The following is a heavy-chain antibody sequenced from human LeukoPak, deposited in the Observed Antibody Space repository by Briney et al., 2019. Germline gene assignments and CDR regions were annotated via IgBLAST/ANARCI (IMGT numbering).Heavy chain of an antibody. D-gene: IGHD3-9*01. CDR1: GFTFSSYA. V-gene: IGHV3-30*04. CDR3: ARGLRYFDWLSRGYYYYGMDV. CDR2: ISYDGSNK. J-gene: IGHJ6*02. Sequence: GGSLRLSCAVSGFTFSSYAMHWVRQAPGKGLEWVAVISYDGSNKYYADSVKGRFTISRDNSKNTLYLQMNSLRAEDTAVYYCARGLRYFDWLSRGYYYYGMDVWGQGTTVTVSS.